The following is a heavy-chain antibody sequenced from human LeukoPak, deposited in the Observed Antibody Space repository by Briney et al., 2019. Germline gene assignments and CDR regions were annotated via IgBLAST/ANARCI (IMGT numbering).Heavy chain of an antibody. V-gene: IGHV3-21*01. CDR3: ARVLRSGSYYNPLDY. CDR1: GFTFSNAW. J-gene: IGHJ4*02. Sequence: YPGGSLRLSCAASGFTFSNAWMRWVRQAPGKGLEWVSSIGSSSTYMYYADSVKGRFTISRDNAKNSLYLQMNSLRAEDTAVYYCARVLRSGSYYNPLDYWGQGTLVTVSS. CDR2: IGSSSTYM. D-gene: IGHD1-26*01.